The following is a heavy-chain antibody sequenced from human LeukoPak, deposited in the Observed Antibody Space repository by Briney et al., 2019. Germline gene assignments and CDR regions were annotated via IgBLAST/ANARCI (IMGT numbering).Heavy chain of an antibody. CDR2: ISETSTTI. J-gene: IGHJ4*02. CDR1: GFIFNTFN. D-gene: IGHD3-10*01. CDR3: ARSPSGFDTPNFFDR. V-gene: IGHV3-48*01. Sequence: GGSLRLSCAASGFIFNTFNMNWIRQAPGKGLEWVSYISETSTTIYYADSVKGRFTISRDNGKNSLYLQMNSLTVEDTAVYFCARSPSGFDTPNFFDRWGQGILVAVSS.